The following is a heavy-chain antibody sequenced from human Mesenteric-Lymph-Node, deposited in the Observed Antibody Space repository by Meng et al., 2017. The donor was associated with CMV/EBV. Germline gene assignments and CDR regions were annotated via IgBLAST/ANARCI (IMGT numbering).Heavy chain of an antibody. D-gene: IGHD3/OR15-3a*01. V-gene: IGHV3-30*02. CDR3: AKDPHEFWTGYFLDS. CDR1: GFTFSNYD. Sequence: GGPLRLSCTASGFTFSNYDMHWVRLAPGKGLEWVAFIRYDGRNKFYADAVKGRFTISRDNSKNTLYLQMNSLRPDDTAVYYCAKDPHEFWTGYFLDSWGQGTLVTVSS. J-gene: IGHJ4*02. CDR2: IRYDGRNK.